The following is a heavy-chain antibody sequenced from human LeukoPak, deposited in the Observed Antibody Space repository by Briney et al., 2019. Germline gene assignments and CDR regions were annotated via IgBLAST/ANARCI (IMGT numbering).Heavy chain of an antibody. V-gene: IGHV1-2*02. D-gene: IGHD5-18*01. CDR3: ARDGYTYGDNWFDP. J-gene: IGHJ5*02. CDR1: GYTFTGYY. Sequence: ASVKVSCKASGYTFTGYYMHWVRQAPGQGLEWMGWINPNSGGTNYAQKFQGRVTMTRDTSISTAYMESSRLTSDDTAVYYCARDGYTYGDNWFDPWGQGTLVTVSS. CDR2: INPNSGGT.